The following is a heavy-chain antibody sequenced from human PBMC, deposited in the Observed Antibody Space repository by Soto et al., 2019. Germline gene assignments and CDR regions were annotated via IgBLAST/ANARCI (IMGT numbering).Heavy chain of an antibody. Sequence: GGSLRLSCAASGFTFSSYGMHWVRQAPGKGLEWVAVISYDGSNKYYADSVRGRLTISRDNSKNTLYLQMNSLRAEDTAVYYCARDTPDYDILTGPVWGQGTTVTVYS. D-gene: IGHD3-9*01. CDR1: GFTFSSYG. CDR2: ISYDGSNK. V-gene: IGHV3-30*03. CDR3: ARDTPDYDILTGPV. J-gene: IGHJ6*02.